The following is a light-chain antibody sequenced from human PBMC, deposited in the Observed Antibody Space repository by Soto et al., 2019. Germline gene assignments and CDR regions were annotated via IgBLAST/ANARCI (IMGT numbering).Light chain of an antibody. CDR3: QQLSRYPLT. V-gene: IGKV1-9*01. Sequence: DIQLTQSPSVLSASVGDTVTITCRASQALSNYLAWHPHKPGTAPDLLIYSASTLQSGVPSRFSGRGSETEFSLTIRALQPEDFATYYCQQLSRYPLTFGGGTKVDIK. CDR2: SAS. J-gene: IGKJ4*01. CDR1: QALSNY.